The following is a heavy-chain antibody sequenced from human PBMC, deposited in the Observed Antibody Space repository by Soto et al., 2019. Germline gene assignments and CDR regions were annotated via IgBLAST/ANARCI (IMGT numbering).Heavy chain of an antibody. Sequence: GASVKVSCKASGYTFTSYGISWVRQAPGQGLEWMGWISAYNGNTNYAQKLQGRVTMTTDTSTSTAYMELRSLRSDDTAVYYCARSGFAQLVNSPRNDWCMDVWGQGTTVTVS. CDR1: GYTFTSYG. CDR2: ISAYNGNT. J-gene: IGHJ6*02. D-gene: IGHD2-21*01. V-gene: IGHV1-18*01. CDR3: ARSGFAQLVNSPRNDWCMDV.